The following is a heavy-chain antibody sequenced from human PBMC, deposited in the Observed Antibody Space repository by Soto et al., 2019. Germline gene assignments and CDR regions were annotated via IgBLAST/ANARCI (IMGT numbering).Heavy chain of an antibody. V-gene: IGHV3-21*01. CDR3: ASGGGSRNY. D-gene: IGHD2-15*01. CDR1: GFTFSVSA. CDR2: INGGSTSV. Sequence: ESGGGLVKPGGSLRLSCEASGFTFSVSAMNWVRQAPGKGLEWVSSINGGSTSVHYADSVKGRFTISRDNANNSLSLQLNNLSVEDKAVYYCASGGGSRNYWGQGTLVSVSS. J-gene: IGHJ4*02.